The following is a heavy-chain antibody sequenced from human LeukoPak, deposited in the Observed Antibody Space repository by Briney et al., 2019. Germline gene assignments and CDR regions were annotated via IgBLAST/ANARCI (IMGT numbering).Heavy chain of an antibody. V-gene: IGHV4-59*08. CDR1: GGSMSHFY. J-gene: IGHJ3*02. Sequence: SETLSLTCTVPGGSMSHFYWSWIRQSPGKGLEWIGSIYYSGGTNYNPSLKSRVTISVDTSKNQFSLELSSVTAADTAVYYCAVNSTKHTFDIWGQGTMVTVSS. D-gene: IGHD3-16*01. CDR3: AVNSTKHTFDI. CDR2: IYYSGGT.